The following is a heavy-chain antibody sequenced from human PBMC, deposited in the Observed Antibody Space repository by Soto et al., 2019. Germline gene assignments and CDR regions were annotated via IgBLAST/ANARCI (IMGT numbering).Heavy chain of an antibody. Sequence: PSETLSLTCTVSGGSISSGGYYWSWIRHHPGKGLEWIGYIFYSGSTFYNPSLKSRVTISVDTSKNQFSLKLRSVTAADTAVYYCAREDSTEGGMDVWGQGTTVTVSS. CDR2: IFYSGST. V-gene: IGHV4-31*03. D-gene: IGHD4-17*01. CDR1: GGSISSGGYY. CDR3: AREDSTEGGMDV. J-gene: IGHJ6*02.